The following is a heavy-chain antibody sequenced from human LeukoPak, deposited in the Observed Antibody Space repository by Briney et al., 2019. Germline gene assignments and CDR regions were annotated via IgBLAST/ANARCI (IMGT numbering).Heavy chain of an antibody. V-gene: IGHV1-18*01. CDR1: GYTFTSYG. CDR2: ISAYNGNT. D-gene: IGHD3-9*01. Sequence: ASVKVSCKASGYTFTSYGISWVRQAPGQGLEWMGWISAYNGNTNYAQKLQGRVTMTTDTSTSTAYMELRSLRSDDTAVYYCARGVLRYFDWYPEFDYWGQGTLVTVSS. CDR3: ARGVLRYFDWYPEFDY. J-gene: IGHJ4*02.